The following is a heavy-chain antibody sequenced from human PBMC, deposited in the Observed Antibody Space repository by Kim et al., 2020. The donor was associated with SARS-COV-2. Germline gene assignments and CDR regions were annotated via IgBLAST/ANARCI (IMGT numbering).Heavy chain of an antibody. CDR3: ARGKGAADTGGVVFAVVLY. J-gene: IGHJ4*02. Sequence: GGSLRLSCAASGFTFSNYAMSWVRLAPGKGLEWVAGISCSGGTTYYADSVKGRFTISRDNSKNTLYLQMNSLRAEDTAVYYCARGKGAADTGGVVFAVVLYWGERTPGTVSS. CDR2: ISCSGGTT. D-gene: IGHD6-13*01. V-gene: IGHV3-23*01. CDR1: GFTFSNYA.